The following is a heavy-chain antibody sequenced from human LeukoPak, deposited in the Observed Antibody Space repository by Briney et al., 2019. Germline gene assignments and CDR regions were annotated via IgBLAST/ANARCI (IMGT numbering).Heavy chain of an antibody. CDR3: AKVGYDSSGYYYAVRWLGPTDY. CDR2: IRYDGSNK. J-gene: IGHJ4*02. Sequence: PGGSLRLSCAASGFTFGSYGMHWVRQAPGKGLEWVAFIRYDGSNKYYADSVKGRFTISRDNSKNTLYLQMNSLRAEDTAVYYCAKVGYDSSGYYYAVRWLGPTDYWGQGTLVTVSS. CDR1: GFTFGSYG. D-gene: IGHD3-22*01. V-gene: IGHV3-30*02.